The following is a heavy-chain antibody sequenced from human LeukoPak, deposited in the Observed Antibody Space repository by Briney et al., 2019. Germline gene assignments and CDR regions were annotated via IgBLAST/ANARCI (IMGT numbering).Heavy chain of an antibody. CDR2: LYYSGST. CDR1: GGSISSYY. CDR3: ARGRWWFAGRPPHYMDV. Sequence: SQTLSLTCTVSGGSISSYYWTWIRQPPGKGLEWIGSLYYSGSTNYNPSLKSRVTISVDTSKNQFSLKLSSVTAADTAVYYCARGRWWFAGRPPHYMDVWGKGTTVTVSS. D-gene: IGHD6-6*01. J-gene: IGHJ6*03. V-gene: IGHV4-59*12.